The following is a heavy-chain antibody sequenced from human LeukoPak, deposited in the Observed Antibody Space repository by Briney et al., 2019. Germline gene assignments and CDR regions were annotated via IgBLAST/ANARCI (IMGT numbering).Heavy chain of an antibody. CDR2: FDPEDGET. CDR1: GYTLTELS. D-gene: IGHD2-2*01. Sequence: GASVKVSCKVSGYTLTELSMHWVRQAPGKGLEWMGGFDPEDGETIYAQEFQGRVTMTEDTSTDTAYMELSSLRSEDTAVYYCARDVFTEYQLLFGMGNWFDPWGQGTLVTVSS. J-gene: IGHJ5*02. V-gene: IGHV1-24*01. CDR3: ARDVFTEYQLLFGMGNWFDP.